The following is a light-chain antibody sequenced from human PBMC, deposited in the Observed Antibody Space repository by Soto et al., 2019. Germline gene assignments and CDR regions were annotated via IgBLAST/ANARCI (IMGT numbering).Light chain of an antibody. CDR3: QQYNSYSRT. J-gene: IGKJ1*01. CDR2: DAS. Sequence: DIQMPPSPSTLSASVGDRVTLTLRASQSISSWLAWYQQKPGKAPKLLIYDASSLESGVPSRFSGSGSGTEFTLTISSLQPDDFATYYCQQYNSYSRTFGQGTKVDIK. CDR1: QSISSW. V-gene: IGKV1-5*01.